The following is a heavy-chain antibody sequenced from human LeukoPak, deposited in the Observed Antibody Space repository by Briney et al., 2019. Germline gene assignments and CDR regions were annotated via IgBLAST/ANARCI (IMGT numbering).Heavy chain of an antibody. J-gene: IGHJ4*02. CDR1: GGSFSGHY. CDR3: ARYDNISLAN. D-gene: IGHD3-22*01. Sequence: PSETLSLTCAVYGGSFSGHYWSWIRQPPGKGLEWIGEINHSGSTNYNPSLKSRVTISVDTSKNQFSLKLSSVTAADTAVYYCARYDNISLANWGQGTLVTVSS. CDR2: INHSGST. V-gene: IGHV4-34*01.